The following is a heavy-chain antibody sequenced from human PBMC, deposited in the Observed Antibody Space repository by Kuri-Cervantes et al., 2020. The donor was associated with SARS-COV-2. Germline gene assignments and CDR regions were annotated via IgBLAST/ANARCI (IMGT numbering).Heavy chain of an antibody. D-gene: IGHD2-2*01. CDR2: VNHRGDT. V-gene: IGHV4-34*08. Sequence: SETLSLTCAFYGETFSGYYWTWIRQSPGRGLEWIGEVNHRGDTNYNPSLKSRVTISVDTSNNQFSLKLSSVTAADTAVYYCATVHTLYYAHYFDYWGQGTLVTVSS. J-gene: IGHJ4*02. CDR1: GETFSGYY. CDR3: ATVHTLYYAHYFDY.